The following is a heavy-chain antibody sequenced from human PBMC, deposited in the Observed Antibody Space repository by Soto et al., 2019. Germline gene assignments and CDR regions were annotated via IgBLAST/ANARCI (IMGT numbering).Heavy chain of an antibody. J-gene: IGHJ6*02. CDR3: ARDCGKGYGMDV. CDR1: GFTFINYN. V-gene: IGHV3-48*02. Sequence: VQLVESGGGLVQPGGSLRLSCAASGFTFINYNMNWVRQAPGKGLEWVSYISSRSSTIYYADSMKGRFTIPRDNAKNSLYLQMNSLRDEDTAVYYCARDCGKGYGMDVWGQGTTVTVSS. CDR2: ISSRSSTI.